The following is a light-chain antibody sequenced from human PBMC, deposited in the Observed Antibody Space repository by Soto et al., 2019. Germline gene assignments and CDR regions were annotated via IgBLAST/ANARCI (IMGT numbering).Light chain of an antibody. CDR2: EAS. V-gene: IGLV2-14*01. CDR3: SSYTSSSTYV. CDR1: SSDVGGYNY. Sequence: QSALTQPASVSGSPGQSITISCTGTSSDVGGYNYVSWYQQHPGKAPKLMIYEASNRPSGVSNRFSGSKSGNTASLTISGLQAEDEADYYCSSYTSSSTYVFGTGTKATVL. J-gene: IGLJ1*01.